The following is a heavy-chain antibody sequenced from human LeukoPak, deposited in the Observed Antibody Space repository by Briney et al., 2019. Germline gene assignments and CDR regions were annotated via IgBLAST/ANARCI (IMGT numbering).Heavy chain of an antibody. Sequence: SETLSLTCTVSGGSISSGGYYWSWIHQHPGKGLEWIGYIYYSGSTYYNPSLKSRVTISVDTSKNQFSLKLSSVTAADTAVYYCARGYYDSSGYFRQNWFDPWGQGTLVTVSS. CDR1: GGSISSGGYY. J-gene: IGHJ5*02. CDR2: IYYSGST. CDR3: ARGYYDSSGYFRQNWFDP. V-gene: IGHV4-31*03. D-gene: IGHD3-22*01.